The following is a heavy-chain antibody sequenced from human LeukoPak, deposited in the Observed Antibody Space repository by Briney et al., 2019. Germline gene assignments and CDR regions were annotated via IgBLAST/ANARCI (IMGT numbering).Heavy chain of an antibody. D-gene: IGHD3-10*01. CDR3: AIGGITMVRGVIPDAFDI. V-gene: IGHV4-34*01. CDR2: INHSGST. J-gene: IGHJ3*02. Sequence: SETLSLTCTVSGGSISSYYWSWIRQPPGKGLEWIGEINHSGSTNYNPSLKSRVTISVDTSKNQFSLKLSSVTAADTAVYYCAIGGITMVRGVIPDAFDIWGQGTMVTVSS. CDR1: GGSISSYY.